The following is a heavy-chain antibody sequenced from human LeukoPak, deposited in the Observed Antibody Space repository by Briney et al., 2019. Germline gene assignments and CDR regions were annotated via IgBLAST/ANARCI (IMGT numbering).Heavy chain of an antibody. J-gene: IGHJ4*02. Sequence: ASLKVSCKASGYTFTGYYMHWVRQAPGQGLEWMGWINPHTGGTNYAQKFQGRVTMTRDTSISTAYMELSRLRSDDTVVYYCARAIMMVRGVDYWGQGTLVTVSS. CDR3: ARAIMMVRGVDY. V-gene: IGHV1-2*02. D-gene: IGHD3-10*01. CDR2: INPHTGGT. CDR1: GYTFTGYY.